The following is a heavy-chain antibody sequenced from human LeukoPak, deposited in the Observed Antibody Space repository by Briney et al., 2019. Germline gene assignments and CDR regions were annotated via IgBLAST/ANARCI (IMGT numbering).Heavy chain of an antibody. V-gene: IGHV3-48*03. D-gene: IGHD3-10*01. CDR3: AGSAPYGYFDY. CDR1: GFTFSSHE. J-gene: IGHJ4*02. CDR2: ISSRGSTI. Sequence: PGGSLRLSCAVSGFTFSSHEMNWVRQAPGKGLEWITYISSRGSTIYYADSVKGRFTISRDNAKNSLYLQMNTLRADDTAVYYCAGSAPYGYFDYWGQGTLVTVSS.